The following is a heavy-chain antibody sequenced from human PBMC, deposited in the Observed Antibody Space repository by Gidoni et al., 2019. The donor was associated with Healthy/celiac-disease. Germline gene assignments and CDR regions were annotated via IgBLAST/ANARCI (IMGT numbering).Heavy chain of an antibody. Sequence: EVQLVESGGGLVQPGRSLRLSCTASGFTFGDYAMRWVRQAPGKGLGWVGFIRSKAYGGTTEYAASVKGRFTISRDDSKSIAYLQMNSLKTEDTAVYYCTRVFTDDSSGYYYVGAFDIWGQGTMVTVSS. CDR2: IRSKAYGGTT. CDR1: GFTFGDYA. D-gene: IGHD3-22*01. J-gene: IGHJ3*02. CDR3: TRVFTDDSSGYYYVGAFDI. V-gene: IGHV3-49*04.